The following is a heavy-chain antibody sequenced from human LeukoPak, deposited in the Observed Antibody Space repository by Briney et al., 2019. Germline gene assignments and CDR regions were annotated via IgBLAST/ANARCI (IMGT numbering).Heavy chain of an antibody. Sequence: GASVKVSCKASGYTFTSYGISWVRQAPGQGLEWMGWISAYNGNTNYAQKLQGRVTMTTDTSTSTAYMELRSLRSDDTAVYYCARDRGIAVAATGWFDPWGQGTLVTVSS. J-gene: IGHJ5*02. V-gene: IGHV1-18*01. CDR2: ISAYNGNT. D-gene: IGHD6-19*01. CDR3: ARDRGIAVAATGWFDP. CDR1: GYTFTSYG.